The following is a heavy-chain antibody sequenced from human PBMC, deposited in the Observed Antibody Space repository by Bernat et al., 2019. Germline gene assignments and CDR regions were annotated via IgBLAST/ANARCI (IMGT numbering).Heavy chain of an antibody. CDR1: GFTFSTYA. V-gene: IGHV3-30*04. CDR2: ISYAGSNK. CDR3: SRDWSRWGDSSGYMDY. D-gene: IGHD3-22*01. J-gene: IGHJ4*02. Sequence: QVQLVESGGGAVQPGRSLRLSCAASGFTFSTYAIHWVRQAPGKGLEWVALISYAGSNKYYADSVKGRFTICRDNSKSSLYLQMNNLRGEGTAVYYWSRDWSRWGDSSGYMDYWGQGTLVTVSS.